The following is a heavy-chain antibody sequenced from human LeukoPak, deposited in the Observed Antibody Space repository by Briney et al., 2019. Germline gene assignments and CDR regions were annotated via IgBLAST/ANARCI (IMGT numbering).Heavy chain of an antibody. CDR2: IYYSGST. V-gene: IGHV4-30-4*08. CDR3: ARTPGDTAMVPPNYFDY. Sequence: SETLSLTCTVSGGSIISRTYYWGWIRQPPGTGLEWIGYIYYSGSTYYNPSLKSRVTISVDTSKNQFSLKLSSVTAADTAVYYCARTPGDTAMVPPNYFDYWGQGTLVTVSS. D-gene: IGHD5-18*01. CDR1: GGSIISRTYY. J-gene: IGHJ4*02.